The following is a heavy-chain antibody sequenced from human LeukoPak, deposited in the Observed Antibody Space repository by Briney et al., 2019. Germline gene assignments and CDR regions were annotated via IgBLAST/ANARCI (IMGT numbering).Heavy chain of an antibody. J-gene: IGHJ6*03. V-gene: IGHV1-2*02. CDR2: INPNSGGT. CDR1: GYTFTGYY. D-gene: IGHD5-12*01. Sequence: ASVKVSCKASGYTFTGYYMHWVRQAPGQGLGWMGWINPNSGGTNYAQKFQGRVTMTGDTSISTAYMELSSLRSDDTAVYYCARLYSGYGNYYYYMDVWGKGTTVTVSS. CDR3: ARLYSGYGNYYYYMDV.